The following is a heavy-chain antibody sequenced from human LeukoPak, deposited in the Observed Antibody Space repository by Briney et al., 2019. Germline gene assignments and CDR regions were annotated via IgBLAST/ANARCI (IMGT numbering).Heavy chain of an antibody. V-gene: IGHV1-2*02. CDR2: INPNNGAT. J-gene: IGHJ4*02. CDR1: GYTFTGYY. D-gene: IGHD4-17*01. Sequence: ASMKVSCKASGYTFTGYYMYWVRQAPRQGLEWMAWINPNNGATNYAQKFQGRVTMARDTSISTAYMELSRLRSDDTAVYYCARDLHGDYVPDFDYWGQGTLVTVSS. CDR3: ARDLHGDYVPDFDY.